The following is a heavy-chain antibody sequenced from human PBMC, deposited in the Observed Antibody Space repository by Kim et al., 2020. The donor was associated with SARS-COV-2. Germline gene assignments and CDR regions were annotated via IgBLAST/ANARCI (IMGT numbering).Heavy chain of an antibody. CDR2: INAGNGNT. Sequence: ASVKVSCKASGYTFTSYAMHWVRQAPGQRLEWMGWINAGNGNTKYSQKFQGRVTITRDTSASTAYMELSSLRSEDTAVYYCARGPHFPNWFDPWGQGTLVTVSS. J-gene: IGHJ5*02. V-gene: IGHV1-3*01. CDR3: ARGPHFPNWFDP. CDR1: GYTFTSYA.